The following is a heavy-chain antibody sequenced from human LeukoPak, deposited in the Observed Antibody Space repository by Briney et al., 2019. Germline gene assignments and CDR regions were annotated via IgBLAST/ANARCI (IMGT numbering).Heavy chain of an antibody. CDR2: IYYSGST. CDR1: GGAISTDY. Sequence: SETLSLTCTVSGGAISTDYWSWIRQPPGKGLEWIGYIYYSGSTYYNPSLKSRVTISVDTSKNQFSLKLSSVTAADTAVYYCARVRIDCSSTSCYRERFDYWGQGTLATVSS. CDR3: ARVRIDCSSTSCYRERFDY. J-gene: IGHJ4*02. V-gene: IGHV4-30-4*08. D-gene: IGHD2-2*01.